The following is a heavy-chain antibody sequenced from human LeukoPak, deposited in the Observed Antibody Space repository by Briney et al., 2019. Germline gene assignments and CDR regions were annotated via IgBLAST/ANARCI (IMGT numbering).Heavy chain of an antibody. D-gene: IGHD1-20*01. J-gene: IGHJ4*02. CDR2: IYYSGST. V-gene: IGHV4-61*08. Sequence: PSQTLSLTCTVSGGSISSGGYYWSWIRQPPGKGLEWIGYIYYSGSTNYNPSLKSRVTISVDTSKNQFSLKLSSVTAADTAVYYCARRKITVQNLYDYWGQGALITVS. CDR1: GGSISSGGYY. CDR3: ARRKITVQNLYDY.